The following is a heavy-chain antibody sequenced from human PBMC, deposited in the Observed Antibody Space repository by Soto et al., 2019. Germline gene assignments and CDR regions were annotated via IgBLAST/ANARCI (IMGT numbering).Heavy chain of an antibody. CDR3: ARRALPQCINGVCYKDGFWDY. D-gene: IGHD2-8*01. CDR2: IYYSGTT. J-gene: IGHJ4*02. Sequence: PSETLSLTCTVSGGSVISGGYYCSWIRQHPGTGLEWIGYIYYSGTTYFNPSLKSRASISLDTSKNEFSLKLTSVTAADTAVYYCARRALPQCINGVCYKDGFWDYWGQGALVTVSS. CDR1: GGSVISGGYY. V-gene: IGHV4-31*03.